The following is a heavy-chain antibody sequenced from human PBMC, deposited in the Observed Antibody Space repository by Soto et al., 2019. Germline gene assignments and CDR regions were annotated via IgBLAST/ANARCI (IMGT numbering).Heavy chain of an antibody. J-gene: IGHJ4*02. CDR3: ARGITTVTTLDY. Sequence: GSLRLSCAASGFTFSSYSMNWVRQAPGKGLEWVSYISSSSTIYYADSVKGRFTISRDNAKNSLYLQMNSLRAEDTAVYYCARGITTVTTLDYWGQGNLVTVSS. CDR1: GFTFSSYS. V-gene: IGHV3-48*01. CDR2: ISSSSTI. D-gene: IGHD4-4*01.